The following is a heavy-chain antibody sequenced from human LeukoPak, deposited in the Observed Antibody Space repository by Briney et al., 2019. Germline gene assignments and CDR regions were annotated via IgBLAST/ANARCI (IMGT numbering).Heavy chain of an antibody. CDR3: ARSYCSSISCYSGGTFGY. Sequence: GESLKISCKGSGYSFTTYWIGWVRQMPGKGLEWMGIIYPGDSDTRYSPSFQGHVTISADKSISTAFQQWSSLKASDTAMYYCARSYCSSISCYSGGTFGYWGQGTLVTVSS. CDR1: GYSFTTYW. V-gene: IGHV5-51*01. D-gene: IGHD2-2*01. J-gene: IGHJ4*02. CDR2: IYPGDSDT.